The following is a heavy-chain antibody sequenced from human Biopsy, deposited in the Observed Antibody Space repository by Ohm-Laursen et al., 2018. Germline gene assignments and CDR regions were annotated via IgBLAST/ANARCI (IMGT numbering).Heavy chain of an antibody. J-gene: IGHJ5*02. D-gene: IGHD3-16*01. Sequence: ASVKVSCKASGYTFTDYYMHWVRQAPGQGLEWMGWINPATGETRYAQRFQGRVTMTRDTSVTTAYMQLSSLTSDDTALYYCAKPSGGVSTIGFDPWGQGTQVIVSS. CDR3: AKPSGGVSTIGFDP. CDR1: GYTFTDYY. CDR2: INPATGET. V-gene: IGHV1-2*02.